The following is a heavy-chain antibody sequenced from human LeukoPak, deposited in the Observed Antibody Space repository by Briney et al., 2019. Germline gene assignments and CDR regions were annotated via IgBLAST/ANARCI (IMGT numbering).Heavy chain of an antibody. V-gene: IGHV4-34*01. Sequence: PSETLSLTCAVYGGSFSGYYWSWIRQPPGKGLEWIGEINHSGSTNYNPSLKSRVTISVDTSKNQFSLKLSSVTAADTAVYYCAFRRGYSQHWGQGTLVTVSS. J-gene: IGHJ1*01. CDR1: GGSFSGYY. CDR3: AFRRGYSQH. CDR2: INHSGST.